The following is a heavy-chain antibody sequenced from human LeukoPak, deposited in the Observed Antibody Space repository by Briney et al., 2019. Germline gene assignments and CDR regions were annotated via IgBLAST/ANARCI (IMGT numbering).Heavy chain of an antibody. V-gene: IGHV1-2*02. Sequence: ASVKVSCKASGYTFTGYYMHWVRQAPGQGLEWMGWINPNSGGTNYAQKFQGRVTMTRDTSISTAYMELSRLRSDDTAVYYCARAVGQLWLQHYYNYMDVWGKGTTVTVSS. CDR3: ARAVGQLWLQHYYNYMDV. D-gene: IGHD5-18*01. J-gene: IGHJ6*03. CDR1: GYTFTGYY. CDR2: INPNSGGT.